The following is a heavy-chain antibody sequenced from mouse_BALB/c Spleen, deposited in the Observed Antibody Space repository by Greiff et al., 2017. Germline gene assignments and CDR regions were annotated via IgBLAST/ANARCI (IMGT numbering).Heavy chain of an antibody. CDR1: GFTFSSYY. J-gene: IGHJ4*01. D-gene: IGHD1-2*01. CDR3: ARHGLRLDYYAMDD. CDR2: INSNGGST. Sequence: VMLVESGGGLVKLGGSLKLSCAASGFTFSSYYMSWVRQTPEKRLELVAAINSNGGSTYYPDTVKGRFTISRDNAKNTLYLQMSSMKSEDTALYYCARHGLRLDYYAMDDWGKGTSVTVSS. V-gene: IGHV5-6-2*01.